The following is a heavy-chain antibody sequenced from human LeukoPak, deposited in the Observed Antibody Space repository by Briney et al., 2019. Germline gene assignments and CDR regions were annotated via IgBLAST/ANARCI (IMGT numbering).Heavy chain of an antibody. CDR3: ARDPDIAAAALFDY. Sequence: PGGSLRLSCAASGFTVSRNYMSWIRQAPGKGLEWVSVIYSDGNTKYADSVKGRFTISRDNSKNTLYLQMNSLRAEDTAVYYCARDPDIAAAALFDYWGRGTLVTVSS. CDR1: GFTVSRNY. J-gene: IGHJ4*02. CDR2: IYSDGNT. D-gene: IGHD6-13*01. V-gene: IGHV3-53*05.